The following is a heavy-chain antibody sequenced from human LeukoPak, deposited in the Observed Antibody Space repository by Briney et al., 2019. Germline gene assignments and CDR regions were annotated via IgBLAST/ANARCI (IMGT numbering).Heavy chain of an antibody. Sequence: GGSLRLSCAAPGIAFNSYDFDWGRQAPGKGVEWISHMDMYGGGVDYADSVKGRFPVSRDNAEKSFYLQMNSLRAGDTAVYFCATKRWFYTPRGTFDLWGQGTMVIVSS. V-gene: IGHV3-48*03. CDR3: ATKRWFYTPRGTFDL. CDR1: GIAFNSYD. CDR2: MDMYGGGV. J-gene: IGHJ3*01. D-gene: IGHD2-15*01.